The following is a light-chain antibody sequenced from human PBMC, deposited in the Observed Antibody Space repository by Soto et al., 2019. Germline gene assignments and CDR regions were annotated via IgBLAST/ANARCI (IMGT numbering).Light chain of an antibody. CDR1: SSNIGAGYD. J-gene: IGLJ2*01. V-gene: IGLV1-40*01. Sequence: QSVLTQPPSVSGAPGQSGTISCTGSSSNIGAGYDVHWYQQLPGTAPKLLIYGNSNRPSGVPDRFSGSKSGTSASLAITGLQAEDEADYYCQSYASSLSVVFGGGTKLTVL. CDR3: QSYASSLSVV. CDR2: GNS.